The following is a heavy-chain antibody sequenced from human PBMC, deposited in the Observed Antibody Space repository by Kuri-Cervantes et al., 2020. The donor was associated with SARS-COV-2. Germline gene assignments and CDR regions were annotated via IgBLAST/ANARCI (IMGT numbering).Heavy chain of an antibody. CDR3: ARVSRSGYLDY. V-gene: IGHV3-9*03. J-gene: IGHJ4*02. CDR1: GFTFDDYA. Sequence: GGSLRLSCAASGFTFDDYAMHWVRQAPGKGLEWVSGISWNSGSIGYADSVKGRFTMSRDNSKNTLYLQMSSLRAEDMAVYYCARVSRSGYLDYWGQGTLVTVSS. D-gene: IGHD3-3*01. CDR2: ISWNSGSI.